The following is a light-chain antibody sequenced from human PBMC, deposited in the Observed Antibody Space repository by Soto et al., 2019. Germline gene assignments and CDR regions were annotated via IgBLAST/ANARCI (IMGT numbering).Light chain of an antibody. Sequence: QSVLTQPPSASGAPGQRVTFSCSGSKSDIGSNYVFWYQQLPGMAPKLLIYRNSQRPSGVPDRFSGSKSGTSASLAISGLRSEDEADYYCTSCHDSLNGHVFGTGTNVTVL. J-gene: IGLJ1*01. CDR1: KSDIGSNY. V-gene: IGLV1-47*01. CDR3: TSCHDSLNGHV. CDR2: RNS.